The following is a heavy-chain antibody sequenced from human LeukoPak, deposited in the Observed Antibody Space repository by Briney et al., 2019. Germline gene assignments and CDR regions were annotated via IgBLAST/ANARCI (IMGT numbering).Heavy chain of an antibody. CDR1: GGSISSSNW. CDR2: IYHSGST. Sequence: SETLSLTCAVSGGSISSSNWWSWVRQPPGKGLEWIGEIYHSGSTNYNPSLKSRVTISVDKSKNQFSLKLSSVTAADTAVYYCATRYSSSWYVGKDTWFDPWGQGTLVTVSS. CDR3: ATRYSSSWYVGKDTWFDP. V-gene: IGHV4-4*02. J-gene: IGHJ5*02. D-gene: IGHD6-13*01.